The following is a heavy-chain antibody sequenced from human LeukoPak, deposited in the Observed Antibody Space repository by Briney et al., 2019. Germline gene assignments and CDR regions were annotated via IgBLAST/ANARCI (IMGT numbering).Heavy chain of an antibody. CDR2: INAGNGNT. J-gene: IGHJ4*02. CDR3: AIEWLLRGYFDY. Sequence: ASVKVSCKASGYTFTSYAMHWVRQAPGQRLEWMGWINAGNGNTKYSQKFQGRVTITRDTSASTAYMELSSLRSEDTAVYYCAIEWLLRGYFDYWGQGTLVTVSS. V-gene: IGHV1-3*01. D-gene: IGHD3-22*01. CDR1: GYTFTSYA.